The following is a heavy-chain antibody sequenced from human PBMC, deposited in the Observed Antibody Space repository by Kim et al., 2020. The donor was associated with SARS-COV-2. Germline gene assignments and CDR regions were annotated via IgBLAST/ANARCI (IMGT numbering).Heavy chain of an antibody. D-gene: IGHD6-13*01. Sequence: ADSVKGRFTITRDNSKNTLYLQMNSLRAEDTAVYYCAKLSQQLVLGYFDYWGQGTLVTVSS. CDR3: AKLSQQLVLGYFDY. V-gene: IGHV3-23*01. J-gene: IGHJ4*02.